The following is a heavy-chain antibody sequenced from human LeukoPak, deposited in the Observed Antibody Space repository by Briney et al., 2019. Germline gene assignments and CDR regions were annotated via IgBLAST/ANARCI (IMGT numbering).Heavy chain of an antibody. D-gene: IGHD3-16*02. J-gene: IGHJ4*02. CDR1: GFTVSTNY. V-gene: IGHV3-66*01. CDR3: ARGYHDY. Sequence: GGSLRLSCAASGFTVSTNYMSWVRQAPGKGLEWASTIYSGGSTHYADPVQGRFTISRDNSKNTPYLQMNSLRAEDTAVYYCARGYHDYWGQGTLVTVSS. CDR2: IYSGGST.